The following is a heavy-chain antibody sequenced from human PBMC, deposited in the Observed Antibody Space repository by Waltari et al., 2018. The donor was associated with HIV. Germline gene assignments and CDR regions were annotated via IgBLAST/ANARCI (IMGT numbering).Heavy chain of an antibody. CDR2: VNHVGRT. D-gene: IGHD6-19*01. V-gene: IGHV4-34*01. Sequence: QVHLEQWGTGLLRPSETLSLTCAVYGGSFSGYYWSWIRQSPGRGLVWIGEVNHVGRTNYSPSLKGRVTVSVDTSKNQFSLTMRSVTAADTAVYYCARDSAPGLAVDDDDGEFFYYGLDVWGQGTTVTVSS. J-gene: IGHJ6*01. CDR3: ARDSAPGLAVDDDDGEFFYYGLDV. CDR1: GGSFSGYY.